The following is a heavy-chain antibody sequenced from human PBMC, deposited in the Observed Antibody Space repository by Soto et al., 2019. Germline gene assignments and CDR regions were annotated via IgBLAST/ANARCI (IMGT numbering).Heavy chain of an antibody. CDR1: GGTFSSYA. V-gene: IGHV1-69*13. D-gene: IGHD2-2*01. J-gene: IGHJ4*02. CDR2: IIPIFGTA. CDR3: ARRNADFFDY. Sequence: ASVKVSCKASGGTFSSYAISWVRQAPGQGLEWVGGIIPIFGTANYAQKFQGRVTITADESTSTAYMELSSLRSEDTAVYYCARRNADFFDYWGQGTLVTVSS.